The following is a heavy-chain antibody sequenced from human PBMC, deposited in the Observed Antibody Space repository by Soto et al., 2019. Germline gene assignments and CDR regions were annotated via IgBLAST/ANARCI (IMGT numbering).Heavy chain of an antibody. V-gene: IGHV2-5*02. J-gene: IGHJ5*02. CDR2: IYWDDDK. CDR3: ARSGSYFSSTSCPRYWFDP. Sequence: QITLKESGPTLVKPTQTLTLTCTFSGFSLSTSGVGVGWIRQPPGKALEWLALIYWDDDKRYSPSLKSRLTITKDTSKNQVVLTMTNMDPVDTATYYCARSGSYFSSTSCPRYWFDPWGQGTLVTVSS. CDR1: GFSLSTSGVG. D-gene: IGHD2-2*01.